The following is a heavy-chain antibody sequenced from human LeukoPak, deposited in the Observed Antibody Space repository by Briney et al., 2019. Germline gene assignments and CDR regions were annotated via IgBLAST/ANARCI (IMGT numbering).Heavy chain of an antibody. J-gene: IGHJ4*02. V-gene: IGHV1-2*02. D-gene: IGHD4-17*01. CDR1: GYTFTSYG. CDR2: INPNSGGT. CDR3: ARDRGDYGDYSHDY. Sequence: ASVKVSCKASGYTFTSYGISWVRQAPGQGLEWMGWINPNSGGTNYAQKFQGRVTMTRDTSISTAYMELSRLRSDDTAVYYCARDRGDYGDYSHDYWGQGTLVTVSS.